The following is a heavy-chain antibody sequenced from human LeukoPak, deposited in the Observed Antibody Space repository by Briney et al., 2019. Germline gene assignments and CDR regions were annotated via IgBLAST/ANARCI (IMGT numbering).Heavy chain of an antibody. J-gene: IGHJ4*02. CDR2: INPSDDST. Sequence: ASVKVSCKASGYTFNSSYMHWVRQAPGQGLEWMGIINPSDDSTRYAQKFQGRVAMTKDTSTNTVYMHLSSLSSDDTAVYYCARAYYESSAYRHAVYFDYWGQGTLVSVSS. CDR3: ARAYYESSAYRHAVYFDY. V-gene: IGHV1-46*02. D-gene: IGHD3-22*01. CDR1: GYTFNSSY.